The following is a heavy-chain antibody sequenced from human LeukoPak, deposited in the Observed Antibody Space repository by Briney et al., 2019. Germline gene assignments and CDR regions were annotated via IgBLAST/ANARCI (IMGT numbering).Heavy chain of an antibody. V-gene: IGHV4-59*01. CDR1: GGSISTYY. D-gene: IGHD3-22*01. J-gene: IGHJ4*02. CDR2: IYYSGST. Sequence: SETLSLTCAVSGGSISTYYWSWIRQPPGKGLEWIAYIYYSGSTNYNPSFKSRVTISVDTSKNQFSLKLSSVTAADAAVYYCARDDDSSGYPLYWGQGTLVTVSS. CDR3: ARDDDSSGYPLY.